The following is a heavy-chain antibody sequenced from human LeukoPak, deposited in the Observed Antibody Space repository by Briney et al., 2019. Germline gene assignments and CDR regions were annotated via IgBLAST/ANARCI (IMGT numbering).Heavy chain of an antibody. J-gene: IGHJ4*02. V-gene: IGHV4-39*07. CDR2: IYYSGST. CDR3: ARVGIAETSIDY. D-gene: IGHD6-13*01. Sequence: SETLSLTCTVSSGSLTNSDYYWGWIRQPPGKGLEWIGNIYYSGSTSYNPSLKSRVTISVDTSKNQFSLKLSSVTAADTAVYYCARVGIAETSIDYWGQGTLVTVSS. CDR1: SGSLTNSDYY.